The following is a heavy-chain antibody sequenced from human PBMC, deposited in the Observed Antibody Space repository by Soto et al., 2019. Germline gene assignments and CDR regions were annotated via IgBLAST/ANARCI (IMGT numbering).Heavy chain of an antibody. Sequence: GSLRLSCAASGFTFRTYWMHWVRQAPGKGLVWVSRINSAGSSTSYADSVKGRFTISRDIAKNTLYLQMNSLRAEDTALYYCAREGAAAGTLFDYWGQGTLVTVSS. J-gene: IGHJ4*02. V-gene: IGHV3-74*01. CDR1: GFTFRTYW. CDR2: INSAGSST. D-gene: IGHD6-13*01. CDR3: AREGAAAGTLFDY.